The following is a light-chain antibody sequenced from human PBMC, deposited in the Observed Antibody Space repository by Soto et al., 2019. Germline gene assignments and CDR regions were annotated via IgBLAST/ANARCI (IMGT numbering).Light chain of an antibody. Sequence: DVQVTQSPSSLSASVGDRVTITCRSSQTIRNFLNWYQQKPGKAPKVLIYAASTLRSGVPSRFSGSGSGTDFTLSISSLQPEDFATYYCQQSYSTPGTFGQGTKVEIK. CDR2: AAS. CDR1: QTIRNF. J-gene: IGKJ1*01. CDR3: QQSYSTPGT. V-gene: IGKV1-39*01.